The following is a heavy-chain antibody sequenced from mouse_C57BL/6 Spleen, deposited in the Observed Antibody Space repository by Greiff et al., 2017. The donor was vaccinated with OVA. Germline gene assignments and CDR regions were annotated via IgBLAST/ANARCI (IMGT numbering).Heavy chain of an antibody. D-gene: IGHD2-2*01. V-gene: IGHV1-50*01. CDR2: IDPSDSYT. CDR1: GYTFTSYW. CDR3: ARDGYDVAMDY. Sequence: QVQLQQPGAELVKPGASVKLSCKASGYTFTSYWMQWVKQRPGQGLEWIGEIDPSDSYTNYNQKFKGKATLTVDTSSSTAYMQRSSLTSEDSAVYYCARDGYDVAMDYWGQGTSVTVSS. J-gene: IGHJ4*01.